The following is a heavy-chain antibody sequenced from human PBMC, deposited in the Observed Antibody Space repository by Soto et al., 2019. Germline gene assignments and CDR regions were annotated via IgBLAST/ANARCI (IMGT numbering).Heavy chain of an antibody. CDR3: ALLDRSNSFSGFDS. CDR2: IYPGESDT. Sequence: GESLKISCKASEYTFSNYWIAWVRQMPGKGLECMGIIYPGESDTKYSPSFRGQVTISADKSVSTAYLQWSSLRASDTAMYYCALLDRSNSFSGFDSWGQGTPVTVSS. D-gene: IGHD1-26*01. V-gene: IGHV5-51*01. J-gene: IGHJ4*02. CDR1: EYTFSNYW.